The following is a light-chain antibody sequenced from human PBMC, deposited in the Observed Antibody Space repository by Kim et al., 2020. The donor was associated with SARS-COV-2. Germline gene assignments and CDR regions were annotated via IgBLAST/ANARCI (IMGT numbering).Light chain of an antibody. V-gene: IGLV2-14*03. J-gene: IGLJ2*01. Sequence: GQSSTISCTGTSSDVGGYNYVSWYQQHPGKAPKLMIYDVSNRPSGVYNRFSGSKSGNTASLTISGLQAEDEADYYCSSYTSSTTLVFGGGTQLTVL. CDR3: SSYTSSTTLV. CDR2: DVS. CDR1: SSDVGGYNY.